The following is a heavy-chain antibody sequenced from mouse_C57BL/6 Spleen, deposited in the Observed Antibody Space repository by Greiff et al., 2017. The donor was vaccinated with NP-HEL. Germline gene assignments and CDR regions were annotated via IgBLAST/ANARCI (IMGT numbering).Heavy chain of an antibody. D-gene: IGHD2-4*01. CDR3: ARGGPIYYDYDGFAY. CDR2: ISYDGSN. CDR1: GYSITSGYY. J-gene: IGHJ3*01. V-gene: IGHV3-6*01. Sequence: EVQLQESGPGLVKPSQSLSLTCSVTGYSITSGYYWNWIRQFPGNKLEWMGYISYDGSNNYNPSLKNRISITRDTSKNQFFLKLNSVTTEDTATYYCARGGPIYYDYDGFAYWGQGTLVTVSA.